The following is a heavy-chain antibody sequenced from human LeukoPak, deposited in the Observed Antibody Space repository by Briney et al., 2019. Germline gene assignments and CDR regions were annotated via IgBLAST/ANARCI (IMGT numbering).Heavy chain of an antibody. J-gene: IGHJ4*02. V-gene: IGHV1-2*02. D-gene: IGHD6-6*01. CDR1: GYTFTGYY. Sequence: ASVNVSCKASGYTFTGYYMHWVRQAPGQGLEWMGWINPNSGGTNYAQKFQGRVTMTRDTSISTAYMELSRLRSDDTAVYYCARDPSPARLYYFDYWGQGTLVTVSS. CDR2: INPNSGGT. CDR3: ARDPSPARLYYFDY.